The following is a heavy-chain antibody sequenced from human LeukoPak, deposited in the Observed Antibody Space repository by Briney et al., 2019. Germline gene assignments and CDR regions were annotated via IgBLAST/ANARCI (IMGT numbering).Heavy chain of an antibody. J-gene: IGHJ5*02. CDR3: ARGLRSGSRDYDFWSGYYTTGRNWFDP. Sequence: PSETLSLTCTVSGGSISSSSYYWGWIRQPPGKGLEWIGSIYYSGSTYYNPSLKSRVTISVDTSKNQFSLKLSSVTAADTAVYYCARGLRSGSRDYDFWSGYYTTGRNWFDPWGQGTLVTVSS. CDR1: GGSISSSSYY. D-gene: IGHD3-3*01. V-gene: IGHV4-39*01. CDR2: IYYSGST.